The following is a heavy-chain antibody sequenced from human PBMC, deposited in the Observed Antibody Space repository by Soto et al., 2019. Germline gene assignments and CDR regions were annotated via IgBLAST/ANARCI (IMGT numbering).Heavy chain of an antibody. CDR1: GYTFAEFY. CDR3: ARDGNYYTSGEGHWFDP. CDR2: INPNTGGT. D-gene: IGHD2-15*01. Sequence: QIELVQSGAEVMKSGASVKVSCKTSGYTFAEFYVHWVRQVPGQGLEWMGWINPNTGGTHYAVKFQDRVTMTRDTSIRTAYMELARLRSDDTATYYCARDGNYYTSGEGHWFDPWGQGTLITVSP. J-gene: IGHJ5*02. V-gene: IGHV1-2*02.